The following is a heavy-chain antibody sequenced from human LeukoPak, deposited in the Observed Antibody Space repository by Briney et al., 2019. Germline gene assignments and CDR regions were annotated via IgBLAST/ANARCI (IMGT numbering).Heavy chain of an antibody. CDR1: GFTFSSYG. V-gene: IGHV3-30*02. CDR3: ASPLRYCSSTSCFDY. D-gene: IGHD2-2*01. J-gene: IGHJ4*02. CDR2: IRYDGSNK. Sequence: PEGSLRLSCAASGFTFSSYGMHWVRQAPGKGLEWVAFIRYDGSNKYYADSVKGRFTISRDNSKNTLYLQMNSLRAEDTAVYYCASPLRYCSSTSCFDYWGQGTLVTVSS.